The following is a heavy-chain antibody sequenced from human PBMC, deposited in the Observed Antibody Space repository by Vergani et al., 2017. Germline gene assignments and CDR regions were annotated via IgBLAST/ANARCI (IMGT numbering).Heavy chain of an antibody. Sequence: EVQLLESGGGLVQPGGSLRLSCAASGFTFSSYAMSWVRQAPGKGLEWVSAISGSGGSTYYADSVKGRFTISRDNSKNTLYLQMNSLRAEDTAVYYCAKRFDANGELQGGPDYWGQGTLVTVSS. CDR2: ISGSGGST. CDR1: GFTFSSYA. D-gene: IGHD3-10*01. J-gene: IGHJ4*02. V-gene: IGHV3-23*01. CDR3: AKRFDANGELQGGPDY.